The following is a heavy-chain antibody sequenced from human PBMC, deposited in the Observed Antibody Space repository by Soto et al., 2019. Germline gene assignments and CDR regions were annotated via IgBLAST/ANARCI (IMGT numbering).Heavy chain of an antibody. D-gene: IGHD6-13*01. J-gene: IGHJ5*02. CDR1: GYTFTGYY. V-gene: IGHV1-3*01. CDR2: INAGNGNT. Sequence: ASVKVSCKASGYTFTGYYMDWVRQAPGQRLEWMGWINAGNGNTKYSQKFQGRVTITRDTSASTAYMELSSLRSEDTAVYYCARAAAGDWFDPWGQGTLVTVS. CDR3: ARAAAGDWFDP.